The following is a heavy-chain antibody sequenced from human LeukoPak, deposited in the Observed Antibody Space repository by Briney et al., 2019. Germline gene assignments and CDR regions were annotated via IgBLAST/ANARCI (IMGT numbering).Heavy chain of an antibody. CDR2: ISGSSSTI. CDR1: GFTFSSYS. Sequence: PGGSLRLSCAASGFTFSSYSMNWVRQAPGKGLEWVSYISGSSSTIYYADSVKGRFTISRDNAKNSLYLQMNSLRAEDTAVYYCAKDRGAVAGTGTALRYWGQGTLVTVSS. D-gene: IGHD6-19*01. CDR3: AKDRGAVAGTGTALRY. V-gene: IGHV3-48*01. J-gene: IGHJ4*02.